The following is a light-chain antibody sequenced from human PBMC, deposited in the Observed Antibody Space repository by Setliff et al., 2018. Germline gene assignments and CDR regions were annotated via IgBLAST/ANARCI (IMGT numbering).Light chain of an antibody. CDR2: RNN. J-gene: IGLJ1*01. CDR1: SSNIGSNT. CDR3: AAWDDSLNGYV. V-gene: IGLV1-44*01. Sequence: QSGLTQPPSASGTPGQRVTISCSGSSSNIGSNTVNWYQQLPGTAPKLLIYRNNQRPSGVPDRFSGSKSGTPASLAISGPQSEDEADYYCAAWDDSLNGYVFGTGTKVTVL.